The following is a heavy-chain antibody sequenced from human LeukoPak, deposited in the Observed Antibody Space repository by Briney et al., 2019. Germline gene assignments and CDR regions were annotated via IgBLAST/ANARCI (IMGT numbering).Heavy chain of an antibody. CDR2: MNPNSGNT. J-gene: IGHJ4*02. V-gene: IGHV1-8*01. Sequence: GASVKVSCKASGYTFTSYVINWVRQATGQGLEWMGWMNPNSGNTGYAQKFQGRVTMTRNTSISTAYMELSSLRSEDTAVYYCARYGGPRVGIRNWGQGTLVTVSS. D-gene: IGHD4-23*01. CDR3: ARYGGPRVGIRN. CDR1: GYTFTSYV.